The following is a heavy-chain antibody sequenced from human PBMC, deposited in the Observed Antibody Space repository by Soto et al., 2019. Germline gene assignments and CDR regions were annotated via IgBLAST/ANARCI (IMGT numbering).Heavy chain of an antibody. D-gene: IGHD5-12*01. J-gene: IGHJ4*02. CDR3: AKMGGLAPIKGFEY. CDR2: FGGRGGRT. V-gene: IGHV3-23*01. CDR1: GFTFSSYA. Sequence: EVHLLESGGGLVQPWGTLRLSCAASGFTFSSYAMTWVRQAPGTGLEWVSSFGGRGGRTYYAASVKGRFTDSRDNSKNTLYLQMNTLRAEHTAVYYSAKMGGLAPIKGFEYWGQGTLVTVSS.